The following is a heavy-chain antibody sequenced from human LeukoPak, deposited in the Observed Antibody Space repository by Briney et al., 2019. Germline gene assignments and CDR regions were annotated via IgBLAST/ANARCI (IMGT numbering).Heavy chain of an antibody. V-gene: IGHV4-39*07. Sequence: SETLSLTCTVSGGSISSSSYYWGWIRQPPGKGLEWIGSIYYSGSTYYNPSLKSRVTISVDTSKNQFSLKLSSVTAADTAVYYCARENTNPRRTYYYMDVWGKGTTVTVSS. CDR2: IYYSGST. D-gene: IGHD1-14*01. J-gene: IGHJ6*03. CDR3: ARENTNPRRTYYYMDV. CDR1: GGSISSSSYY.